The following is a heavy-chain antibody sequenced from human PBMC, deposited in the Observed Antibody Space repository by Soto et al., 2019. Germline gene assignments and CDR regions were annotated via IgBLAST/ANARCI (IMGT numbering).Heavy chain of an antibody. V-gene: IGHV4-30-4*01. CDR2: IYYSGST. J-gene: IGHJ6*02. D-gene: IGHD2-21*01. CDR3: ARDALWSYYYYGMDV. Sequence: PSETLSLTCTVSGGSISSGDYYWSWIRQPPGKGLEWIGYIYYSGSTYYNPSLKSRVTISVDTSKNQFSLKLSSVTAADTAVYYCARDALWSYYYYGMDVWGQGITVTVS. CDR1: GGSISSGDYY.